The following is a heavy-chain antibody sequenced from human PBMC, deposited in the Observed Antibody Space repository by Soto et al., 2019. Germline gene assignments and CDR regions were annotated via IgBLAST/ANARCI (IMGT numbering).Heavy chain of an antibody. CDR2: IWYDGSNK. CDR1: GFTFSSYA. J-gene: IGHJ3*02. CDR3: ASTMLFGDDAFDI. V-gene: IGHV3-33*08. D-gene: IGHD3-16*01. Sequence: HPGGSLRLSCAASGFTFSSYAMSWVRQAPGKGLEWVAVIWYDGSNKYYADSVKGRFTISRDNSKNTLYLQMNSLRAEDTAVYYCASTMLFGDDAFDIWGQGTMVTVSS.